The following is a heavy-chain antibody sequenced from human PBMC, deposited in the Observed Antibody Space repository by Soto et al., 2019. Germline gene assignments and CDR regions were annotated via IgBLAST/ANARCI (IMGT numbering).Heavy chain of an antibody. CDR2: INAGNGNT. V-gene: IGHV1-3*01. CDR1: GYTFTSYA. J-gene: IGHJ6*02. CDR3: ARDVEYDFWTPAHYGMDV. Sequence: GASVKVFCKASGYTFTSYAMHWVRQAPGQRLEWMGWINAGNGNTKYSQKFQGRVTITRDTSASTAYMELSSLRSEDTAVYYCARDVEYDFWTPAHYGMDVWGQGTTVTVSS. D-gene: IGHD3-3*01.